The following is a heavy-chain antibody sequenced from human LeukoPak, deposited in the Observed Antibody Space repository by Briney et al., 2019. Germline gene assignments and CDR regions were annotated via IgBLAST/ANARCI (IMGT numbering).Heavy chain of an antibody. Sequence: PGGSLRFSCAASGFTFSSYGMNWVRQAPGKGLEWVANINPDGSARYYADSVRGRFTISRDNAKNSMYLQMNSLRAEDSAVYYCARSLWPEDYWGQGTLVTVSS. J-gene: IGHJ4*02. CDR1: GFTFSSYG. CDR2: INPDGSAR. V-gene: IGHV3-7*01. CDR3: ARSLWPEDY. D-gene: IGHD2-21*01.